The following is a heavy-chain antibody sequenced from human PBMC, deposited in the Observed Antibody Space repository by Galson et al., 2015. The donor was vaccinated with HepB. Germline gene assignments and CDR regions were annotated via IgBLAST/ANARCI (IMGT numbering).Heavy chain of an antibody. CDR1: GGTFSSYA. Sequence: SVKVSCKASGGTFSSYAISWVRQAPGQGLEWMGGIIPIFGTANYAQKFQGRVTITADESTSTAYMELSSLRSEDTAVYYCARGDYCSSTSCYTGVYWGQGTLVTVSS. J-gene: IGHJ4*02. D-gene: IGHD2-2*02. CDR3: ARGDYCSSTSCYTGVY. V-gene: IGHV1-69*13. CDR2: IIPIFGTA.